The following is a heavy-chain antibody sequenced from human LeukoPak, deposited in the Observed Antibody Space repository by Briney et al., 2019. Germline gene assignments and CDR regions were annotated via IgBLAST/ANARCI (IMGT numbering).Heavy chain of an antibody. Sequence: GGTLRLSCAASGFTFSSYNMNWVRQAPGKGLEWVANIKQDGSEKYYVDSVKGRFTISRDNAKNSLYLQMNSLRAEDTAVYYCARDIVGATRPYFDYWGQGTLVTVSS. D-gene: IGHD1-26*01. J-gene: IGHJ4*02. CDR1: GFTFSSYN. CDR2: IKQDGSEK. CDR3: ARDIVGATRPYFDY. V-gene: IGHV3-7*01.